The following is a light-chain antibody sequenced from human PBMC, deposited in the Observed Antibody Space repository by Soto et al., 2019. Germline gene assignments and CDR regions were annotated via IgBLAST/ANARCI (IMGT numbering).Light chain of an antibody. Sequence: DSQMTDGRCSLSASVEDRVIITCLASQSIINHLNWYQQKPGKAPKLLIFAASSLQSGVPSRFSGSRSGPDFTLNISSLQPEDFATYYCQPSYSSPPTFGQGTTV. J-gene: IGKJ1*01. CDR2: AAS. CDR3: QPSYSSPPT. CDR1: QSIINH. V-gene: IGKV1-39*01.